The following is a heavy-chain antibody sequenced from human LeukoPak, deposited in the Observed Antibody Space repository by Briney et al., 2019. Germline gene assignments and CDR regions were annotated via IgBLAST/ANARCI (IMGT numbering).Heavy chain of an antibody. J-gene: IGHJ4*02. D-gene: IGHD2-21*01. CDR2: ISGSGGST. Sequence: GGSLRLSCAASGFTFSSYAMSWVRQAPGNGLEWVSAISGSGGSTYYADSVKGRFTISRDNSKNTVYLQMNSLRAEDTAVYFCANRNLWTYYINYWGQGTLVTVSS. CDR1: GFTFSSYA. CDR3: ANRNLWTYYINY. V-gene: IGHV3-23*01.